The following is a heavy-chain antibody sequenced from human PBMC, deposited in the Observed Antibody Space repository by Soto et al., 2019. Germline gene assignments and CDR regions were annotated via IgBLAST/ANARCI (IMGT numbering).Heavy chain of an antibody. CDR2: IYWDDDK. CDR1: GFSLSTSGVG. D-gene: IGHD4-17*01. CDR3: AHSGTTVTTWSWFDP. Sequence: QITLKESGPTLVKPTQTLTLTCTFSGFSLSTSGVGVGWIRQPPGKALEWLALIYWDDDKRYSPSLKSRLTITKDTSKNQVVLTMTNTDPVDTATYYCAHSGTTVTTWSWFDPWGQGTLVTVSS. J-gene: IGHJ5*02. V-gene: IGHV2-5*02.